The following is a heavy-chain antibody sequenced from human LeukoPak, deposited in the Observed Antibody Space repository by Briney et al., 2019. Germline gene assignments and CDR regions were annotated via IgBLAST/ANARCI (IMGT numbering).Heavy chain of an antibody. CDR3: GRWAESFDF. J-gene: IGHJ4*02. V-gene: IGHV3-11*03. D-gene: IGHD1-14*01. Sequence: GGSLRLSCAASGFTFSVYYMSWIRQAPGKGLEWVSYISSGSDYTNYADSVKGRFTISRDNAKNSLYLQMNSLRAEDTAVYFCGRWAESFDFWGQGTLVTVSS. CDR1: GFTFSVYY. CDR2: ISSGSDYT.